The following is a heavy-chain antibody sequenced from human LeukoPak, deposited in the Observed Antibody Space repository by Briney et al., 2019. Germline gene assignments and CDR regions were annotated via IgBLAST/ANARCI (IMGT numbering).Heavy chain of an antibody. V-gene: IGHV3-23*01. D-gene: IGHD4-23*01. J-gene: IGHJ4*02. CDR2: ISGSGGST. Sequence: SLRLSCAASGFTLSSCAMSWVRQAPGKGLEWVSAISGSGGSTYYADSEKGRFTISRDNYKNTLYLQINSLRAEDTAVYYCAKDPMVVTQFDYWGQGTLVTVSS. CDR3: AKDPMVVTQFDY. CDR1: GFTLSSCA.